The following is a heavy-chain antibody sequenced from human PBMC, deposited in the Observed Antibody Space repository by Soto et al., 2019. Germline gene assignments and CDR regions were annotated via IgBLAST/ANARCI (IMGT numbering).Heavy chain of an antibody. Sequence: QVQVVQSGGEVMKPGASVKVSCKTSGYTFTNYAITWVRQAPGQGLEWLGWISPYNGRTSYAQRIQGRVTLTTDTSTSTAYMDLKSLRSDDTAMYYCAIWAGQARDFGGPLDYWGQGTLVTVSS. CDR2: ISPYNGRT. D-gene: IGHD4-17*01. J-gene: IGHJ4*02. CDR1: GYTFTNYA. CDR3: AIWAGQARDFGGPLDY. V-gene: IGHV1-18*01.